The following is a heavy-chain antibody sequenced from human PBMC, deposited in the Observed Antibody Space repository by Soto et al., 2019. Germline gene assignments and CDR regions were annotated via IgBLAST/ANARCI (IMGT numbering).Heavy chain of an antibody. J-gene: IGHJ4*02. CDR2: ISYDGSNK. V-gene: IGHV3-30-3*01. D-gene: IGHD3-10*01. CDR3: ARDRAMVRGVISY. Sequence: QVQLVESGGGVVQPGRSLRLSCAASGFTFSSYAMHWVRQAPGKGLEWVAVISYDGSNKYYADSVKGRFTISRDNSKNTLYLQMNSLRAEDTAVYYCARDRAMVRGVISYWGQGTLVTVSS. CDR1: GFTFSSYA.